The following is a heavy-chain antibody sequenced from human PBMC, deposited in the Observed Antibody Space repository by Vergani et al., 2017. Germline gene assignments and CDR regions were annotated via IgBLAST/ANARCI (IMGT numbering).Heavy chain of an antibody. J-gene: IGHJ3*01. Sequence: QVQLQESGPGLVKSSETLSLTCSVSFDSIRNLYCNWIRQPPGKGLEWIGSIHYSENTNYNPSLKTRVTISVDTSKNQFSLTLTSVTAADTAVYYCARDGGEYDKDALYVWGQGTKVTVTS. D-gene: IGHD2-21*01. CDR3: ARDGGEYDKDALYV. CDR2: IHYSENT. CDR1: FDSIRNLY. V-gene: IGHV4-59*11.